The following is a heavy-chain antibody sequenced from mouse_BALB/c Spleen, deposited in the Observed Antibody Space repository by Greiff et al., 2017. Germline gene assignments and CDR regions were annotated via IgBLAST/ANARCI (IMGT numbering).Heavy chain of an antibody. J-gene: IGHJ4*01. D-gene: IGHD2-14*01. CDR1: GFTFSDYY. Sequence: EVQLVESGGGLVKPGGSLKLSCAASGFTFSDYYMYWVRQTPEKRLEWVATISDGGSYTYYPDSVKGRFTISRDNAKNNLYLQMSSLKSEDTAMYYCARGYRSYAMDYWGQGTSVTVSS. CDR2: ISDGGSYT. CDR3: ARGYRSYAMDY. V-gene: IGHV5-4*02.